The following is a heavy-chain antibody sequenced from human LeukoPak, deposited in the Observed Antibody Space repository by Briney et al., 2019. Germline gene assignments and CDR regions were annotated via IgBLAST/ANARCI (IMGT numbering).Heavy chain of an antibody. CDR3: GRRSGGYNNWFHP. V-gene: IGHV4-59*01. Sequence: PSETLSLTXTVSGGSISSYYWSWIGQAPGKGLEWIGYSYYSGSTNYNPSLKSRVTISVDTSKNHFSLKLSSVTASDTAVYYFGRRSGGYNNWFHPRGQGTLVTVSS. CDR1: GGSISSYY. CDR2: SYYSGST. D-gene: IGHD3-3*01. J-gene: IGHJ5*02.